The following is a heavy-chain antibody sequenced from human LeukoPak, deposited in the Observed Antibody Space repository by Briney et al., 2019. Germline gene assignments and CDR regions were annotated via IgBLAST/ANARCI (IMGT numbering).Heavy chain of an antibody. J-gene: IGHJ5*02. CDR2: IYHSGST. Sequence: SETLSLTCTVSGGSISSSSYYWGWIRQPPGKGLEWIGSIYHSGSTYYNPSLKSRVTISVDTSKNQFSLKLSSVTAADTAVYYCARDLDYSRGWFDPWGQGTLVTVSS. V-gene: IGHV4-39*07. CDR1: GGSISSSSYY. D-gene: IGHD4-11*01. CDR3: ARDLDYSRGWFDP.